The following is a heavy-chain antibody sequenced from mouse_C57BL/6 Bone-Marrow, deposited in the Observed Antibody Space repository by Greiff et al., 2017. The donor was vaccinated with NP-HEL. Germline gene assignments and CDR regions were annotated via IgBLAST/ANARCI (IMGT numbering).Heavy chain of an antibody. V-gene: IGHV1-19*01. Sequence: EVKLVESGPVLVKPGASVKMSCKASGYTFTDYYMNWVKQSHGKSLEWIGVINPYNGGTSYNQKFKGKATLTVDKSSSTAYMELNSLTSEDSAVYYCARYYYSNYGFAYWGQGTLVTVSA. CDR2: INPYNGGT. CDR3: ARYYYSNYGFAY. J-gene: IGHJ3*01. D-gene: IGHD2-5*01. CDR1: GYTFTDYY.